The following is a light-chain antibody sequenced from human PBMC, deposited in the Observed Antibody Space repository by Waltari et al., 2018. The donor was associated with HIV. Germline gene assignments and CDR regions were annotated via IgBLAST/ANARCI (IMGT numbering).Light chain of an antibody. CDR2: HDS. CDR1: HIGCKR. J-gene: IGLJ3*02. CDR3: QVWDTFSEHRV. Sequence: FELPQAPPVPVASGQTPRFICEGNHIGCKRVHWYQQKAGQAPTVVVNHDSDRPSEIPARFSGSNSENTATLTISGVEAGDEADYYCQVWDTFSEHRVFGGGTKLTVL. V-gene: IGLV3-21*02.